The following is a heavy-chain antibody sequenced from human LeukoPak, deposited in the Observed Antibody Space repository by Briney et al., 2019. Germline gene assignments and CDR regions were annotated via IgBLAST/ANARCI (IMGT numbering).Heavy chain of an antibody. CDR1: GFTFTGFF. CDR2: INRDGTET. D-gene: IGHD4-23*01. Sequence: GGSLRLSCAASGFTFTGFFMSWLRQAPGKGLEWVANINRDGTETYYVGSVKGRFTISIDNAKNSVFLQMNSLRTEDTAIYYCARSRWPEDLWGRGTLVTVSS. J-gene: IGHJ5*02. CDR3: ARSRWPEDL. V-gene: IGHV3-7*01.